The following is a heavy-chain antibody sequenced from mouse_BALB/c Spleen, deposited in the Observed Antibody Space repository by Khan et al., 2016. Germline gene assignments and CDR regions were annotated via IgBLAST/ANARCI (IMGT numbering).Heavy chain of an antibody. V-gene: IGHV4-2*02. CDR1: GFDFSRYW. CDR3: ARAATFYAMDY. CDR2: INPGSSTI. Sequence: EVQLQESGGGLVQPGGSLNLSCAASGFDFSRYWMSWARQAPGTGQEWIGEINPGSSTINYTPSLKDKFIISRDNAKNTLYLQMSKVRSEDTALYYCARAATFYAMDYWGQGTSVTVSS. D-gene: IGHD1-2*01. J-gene: IGHJ4*01.